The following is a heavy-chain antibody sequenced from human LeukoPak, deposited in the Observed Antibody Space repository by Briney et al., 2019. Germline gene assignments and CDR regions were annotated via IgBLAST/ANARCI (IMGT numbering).Heavy chain of an antibody. CDR1: GGTFSSYA. V-gene: IGHV1-69*05. D-gene: IGHD2-2*01. CDR3: ARSHIGYCSSTSCPAAWFDP. CDR2: IIPIFGTA. Sequence: SVTVSCKASGGTFSSYAISWVRQAPGQGLEWMGRIIPIFGTANYSQKFQGRVTITTDESTSTAYMELSSLRSEDTAVYYCARSHIGYCSSTSCPAAWFDPWGQGTLVTVSS. J-gene: IGHJ5*02.